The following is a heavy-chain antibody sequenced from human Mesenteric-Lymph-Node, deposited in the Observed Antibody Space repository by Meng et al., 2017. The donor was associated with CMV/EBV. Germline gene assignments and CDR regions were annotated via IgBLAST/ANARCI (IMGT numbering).Heavy chain of an antibody. CDR3: AKGGQEVPLTRRFDY. CDR2: ISSDGRTI. CDR1: GFTFDMCA. J-gene: IGHJ4*02. Sequence: SGFTFDMCAMNWVRQAPGKGLEWVSIISSDGRTIHYEDSVKGRFTVSRDNSNNMVYLQMDSLRVDDTAIYFCAKGGQEVPLTRRFDYWGQGTRVTVSS. V-gene: IGHV3-23*01. D-gene: IGHD2-15*01.